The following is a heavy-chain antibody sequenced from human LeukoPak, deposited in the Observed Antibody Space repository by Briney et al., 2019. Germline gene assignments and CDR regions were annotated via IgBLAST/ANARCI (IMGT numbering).Heavy chain of an antibody. V-gene: IGHV3-15*01. CDR1: GFTFGNAW. D-gene: IGHD2-15*01. Sequence: NRGGSLRLACAASGFTFGNAWMNWVRQAPGKGLEWVSRIKIKQDGGTTDYATPVKGRFTISRDDSRNTLYLQMNSLRTDDTAIYYCTAIREYCDSAGCYSPYFYYYMDVWGKGTTVALSS. CDR3: TAIREYCDSAGCYSPYFYYYMDV. J-gene: IGHJ6*03. CDR2: IKIKQDGGTT.